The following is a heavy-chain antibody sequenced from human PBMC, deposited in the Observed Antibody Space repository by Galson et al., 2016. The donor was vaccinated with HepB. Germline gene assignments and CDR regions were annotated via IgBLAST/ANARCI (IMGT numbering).Heavy chain of an antibody. D-gene: IGHD2-21*02. CDR1: GFFFSGRAK. J-gene: IGHJ4*02. CDR3: ANLGYCSGDCYSVN. Sequence: SLRLSCAASGFFFSGRAKSWVRQSPGKGLEWIGEIYHTGSANYNPSLKSRVTISVDKSKNHFSLELNSVTAADTAVYYCANLGYCSGDCYSVNWGQGTMVTVSS. V-gene: IGHV4-4*02. CDR2: IYHTGSA.